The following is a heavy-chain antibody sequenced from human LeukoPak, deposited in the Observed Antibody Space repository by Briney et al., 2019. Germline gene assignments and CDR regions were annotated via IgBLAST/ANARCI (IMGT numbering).Heavy chain of an antibody. J-gene: IGHJ5*02. D-gene: IGHD6-13*01. CDR2: IRSKANSYAT. V-gene: IGHV3-73*01. CDR1: GFTFSGSA. CDR3: ATPGRIPEAANWFDP. Sequence: SGGSLRLSCAASGFTFSGSAMHWVRQASGKGLEWVGRIRSKANSYATAYAASVKGRFTISRDDSKNTAYLQMNSLKTEDTAVYYCATPGRIPEAANWFDPWGQGTLVTVSS.